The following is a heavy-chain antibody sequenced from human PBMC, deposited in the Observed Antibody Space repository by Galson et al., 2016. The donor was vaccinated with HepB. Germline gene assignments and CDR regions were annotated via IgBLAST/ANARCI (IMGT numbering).Heavy chain of an antibody. CDR3: AHRRTSADYGSGKDHYFDY. J-gene: IGHJ4*02. CDR2: IYWNDDE. Sequence: PALVKPTQTLTLTRIFSGFSLSTTGVGVGWMRQPPGKALEWLAFIYWNDDERYSPSLKSRLSITKDTSKNQVVLTMTNIDPVDTATYYCAHRRTSADYGSGKDHYFDYWGQGTLVTVSS. CDR1: GFSLSTTGVG. D-gene: IGHD3-10*01. V-gene: IGHV2-5*01.